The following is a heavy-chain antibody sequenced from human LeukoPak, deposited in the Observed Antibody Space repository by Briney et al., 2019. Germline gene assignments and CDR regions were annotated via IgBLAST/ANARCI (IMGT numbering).Heavy chain of an antibody. V-gene: IGHV4-61*01. Sequence: PSETLSLTCTVSGDSVSSGNYYWSWIRQPPGKGLEWIGYIYYSGITNYNPSLKSRVTISVDTSKNQFSLKLSSVTAADTAVYYCARVPEYCSGGSCYWYYYGMDVWGQGTTVTVSS. CDR3: ARVPEYCSGGSCYWYYYGMDV. CDR2: IYYSGIT. CDR1: GDSVSSGNYY. D-gene: IGHD2-15*01. J-gene: IGHJ6*02.